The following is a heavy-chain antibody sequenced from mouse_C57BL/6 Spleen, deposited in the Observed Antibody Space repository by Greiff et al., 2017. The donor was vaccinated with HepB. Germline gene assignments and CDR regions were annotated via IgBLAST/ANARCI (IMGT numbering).Heavy chain of an antibody. V-gene: IGHV1-42*01. Sequence: EVQLQQSGPELVKPGASVKISCKASGYSFTGYYMNWVKQSPEKSLEWIGEINPSTGGTTYNQKFKAKATLTVDKSSSTAYMQLKSLTSEDSAVYYCARSPLYYDYDWYFDVWGTGTTVTVSS. CDR1: GYSFTGYY. CDR3: ARSPLYYDYDWYFDV. D-gene: IGHD2-4*01. CDR2: INPSTGGT. J-gene: IGHJ1*03.